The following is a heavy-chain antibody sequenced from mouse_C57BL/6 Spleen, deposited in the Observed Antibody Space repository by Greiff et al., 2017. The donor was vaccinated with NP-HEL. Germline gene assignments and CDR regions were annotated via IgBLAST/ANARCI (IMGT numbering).Heavy chain of an antibody. CDR2: IDPSYSYT. D-gene: IGHD4-1*01. Sequence: QVQLQQPGAELVRPGTSVKLSCKASGYTFTSYWMHWVKQRPGQGLEWIGVIDPSYSYTNYNQKFKGKATLTVDTSSSTAYMQLSSLTSEDSAVYYCAREGTGALDYWGQGTTLTVSS. CDR3: AREGTGALDY. CDR1: GYTFTSYW. J-gene: IGHJ2*01. V-gene: IGHV1-59*01.